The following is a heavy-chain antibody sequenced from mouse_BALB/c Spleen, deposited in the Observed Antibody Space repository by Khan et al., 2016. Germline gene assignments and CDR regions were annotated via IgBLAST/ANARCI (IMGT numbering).Heavy chain of an antibody. Sequence: VQLQESGPGLVAPTQSLSITCTVSGFSLSSYDLTWIRQPPGKGLEWLGVLWTGGGTHYNSAFMSRLSISKDNSKSQVFLNMNSRQTDDTAIYYCVRGGYDGDYWGQGTLVTVSA. CDR2: LWTGGGT. V-gene: IGHV2-9-2*01. CDR3: VRGGYDGDY. J-gene: IGHJ3*01. CDR1: GFSLSSYD. D-gene: IGHD2-2*01.